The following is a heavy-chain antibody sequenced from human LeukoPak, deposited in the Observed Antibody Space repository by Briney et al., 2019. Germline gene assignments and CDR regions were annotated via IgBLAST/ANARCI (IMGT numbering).Heavy chain of an antibody. V-gene: IGHV1-46*01. J-gene: IGHJ3*02. Sequence: ASVKVSCKASGYTFTSYYMHWVRQAPGQGLEWMGIINPSGGSTSYTQKFQGRVTMTRDTSTSTVYMELSSLRSEDTAVYYCARYTVIHAFDIWGQGTMVTVSS. CDR1: GYTFTSYY. D-gene: IGHD4-17*01. CDR3: ARYTVIHAFDI. CDR2: INPSGGST.